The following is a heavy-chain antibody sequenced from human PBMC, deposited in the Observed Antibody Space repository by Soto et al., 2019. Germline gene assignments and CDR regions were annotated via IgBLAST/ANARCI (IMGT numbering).Heavy chain of an antibody. CDR1: GFTFSSYA. J-gene: IGHJ4*02. CDR3: AQDRDYGRDFDY. D-gene: IGHD4-17*01. V-gene: IGHV3-23*01. Sequence: GGSLRLSCAASGFTFSSYAMSWVRQAPGKGLEWVSGISGSGGSTHYADSVKGRFTISRDNSKNTLYLQMNSLRAEDTAVYYCAQDRDYGRDFDYWGQGTLVTVS. CDR2: ISGSGGST.